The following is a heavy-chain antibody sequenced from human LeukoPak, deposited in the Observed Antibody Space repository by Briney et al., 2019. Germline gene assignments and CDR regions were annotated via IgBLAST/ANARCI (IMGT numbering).Heavy chain of an antibody. V-gene: IGHV4-30-2*01. CDR2: IYHSGST. Sequence: PSETLSLTCAVSGGSISSGGYSWSWIRQPPGKGLEWIGYIYHSGSTYYNPSLKSRVTISVDASKNQFSLKLSSVTAADTAVYYCARLPFYYDSGGYRYYFDYWGQGTLVTVSS. D-gene: IGHD3-22*01. J-gene: IGHJ4*02. CDR3: ARLPFYYDSGGYRYYFDY. CDR1: GGSISSGGYS.